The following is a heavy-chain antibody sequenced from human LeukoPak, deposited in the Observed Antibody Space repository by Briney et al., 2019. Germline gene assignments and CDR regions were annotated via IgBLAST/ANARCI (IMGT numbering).Heavy chain of an antibody. V-gene: IGHV3-48*03. CDR3: AREDIRLDYFDY. J-gene: IGHJ4*02. D-gene: IGHD6-19*01. CDR1: GFTFSSYE. Sequence: PGGSLRLSCAASGFTFSSYEMNWVRQAPGRGLEWVSYISGSGVTMYYADSVKGRFTISRDDAKNSLYLQMNSLRAEDTAVYYCAREDIRLDYFDYWSQGTLVTVSS. CDR2: ISGSGVTM.